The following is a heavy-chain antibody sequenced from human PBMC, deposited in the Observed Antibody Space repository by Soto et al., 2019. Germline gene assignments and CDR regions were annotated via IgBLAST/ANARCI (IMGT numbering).Heavy chain of an antibody. Sequence: QVQLVQSGAEVKKPGSSVKVSCKASGGTFSSYAISWVRQAPGQGLEWMGGIIPIFSTANYAQKFQGRVTITADESTSTAYMELSSLRSEDTAVYYCARKYRYSGSYDYYYYGMDVWGQGTTVTVSS. V-gene: IGHV1-69*01. CDR1: GGTFSSYA. CDR2: IIPIFSTA. CDR3: ARKYRYSGSYDYYYYGMDV. J-gene: IGHJ6*02. D-gene: IGHD1-26*01.